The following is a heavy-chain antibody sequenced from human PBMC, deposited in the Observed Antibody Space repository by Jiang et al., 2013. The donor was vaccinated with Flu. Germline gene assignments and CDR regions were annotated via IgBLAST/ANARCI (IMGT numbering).Heavy chain of an antibody. CDR2: IYHSGST. V-gene: IGHV4-38-2*01. CDR1: GYSISSGYY. J-gene: IGHJ4*02. D-gene: IGHD3-10*01. Sequence: GSGLVKPSETLSLTCAVSGYSISSGYYWGWIRQPPGKGLEWIGSIYHSGSTYYNPSLKSRVTISVDTSKNQFSLKLSSVTAADTAVYYCARAPGPQPFDYWGQGTLVTVSS. CDR3: ARAPGPQPFDY.